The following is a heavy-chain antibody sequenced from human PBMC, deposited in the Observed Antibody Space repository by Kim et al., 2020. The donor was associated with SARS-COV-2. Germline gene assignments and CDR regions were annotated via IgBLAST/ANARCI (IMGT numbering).Heavy chain of an antibody. J-gene: IGHJ4*02. Sequence: KVQGRVTMTKDKSTSTVYMELGSLRSEDTAVYYCARGANSDYETYYFDYWGQGTLVTVSS. CDR3: ARGANSDYETYYFDY. V-gene: IGHV1-46*01. D-gene: IGHD5-12*01.